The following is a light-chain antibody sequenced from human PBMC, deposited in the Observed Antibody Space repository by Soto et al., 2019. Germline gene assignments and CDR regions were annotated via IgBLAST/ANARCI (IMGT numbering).Light chain of an antibody. CDR2: DVS. V-gene: IGLV2-14*01. Sequence: SVLTQPASVSGSPGQSITISCTGTGTDVGGYIYVSWYQQHPGKAPKLMIYDVSNRPSGVSNRFSGSKSDNTASLTISGLQAEDEADYYCSSYTGSSTLYVFGTGTKVTVL. CDR3: SSYTGSSTLYV. CDR1: GTDVGGYIY. J-gene: IGLJ1*01.